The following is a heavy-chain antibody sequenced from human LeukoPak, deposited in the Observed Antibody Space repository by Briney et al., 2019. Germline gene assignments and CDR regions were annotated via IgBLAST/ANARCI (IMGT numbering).Heavy chain of an antibody. V-gene: IGHV4-4*07. CDR1: GGSISRYY. CDR3: ARDLGYYGSDPKQFGY. CDR2: IYTSGST. D-gene: IGHD3-10*01. Sequence: SETPSLTCTVSGGSISRYYWSWIRQPAGKGLEWIGRIYTSGSTNYNPSLKSRVTMSVDTSKNQFSLKLSSVTAADTAVYYCARDLGYYGSDPKQFGYWGQGTLVTVSS. J-gene: IGHJ4*02.